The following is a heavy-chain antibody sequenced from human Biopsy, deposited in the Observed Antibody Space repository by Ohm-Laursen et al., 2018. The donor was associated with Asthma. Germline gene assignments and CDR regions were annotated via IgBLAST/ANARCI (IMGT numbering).Heavy chain of an antibody. V-gene: IGHV2-5*02. CDR3: ANRGSLNGNRDGGYLDS. CDR1: GFSLTSSGVG. J-gene: IGHJ4*02. Sequence: TQTLTLTCSFSGFSLTSSGVGVGWIRQPPGKALEWLAVIYWDDDKRYSPSLKSRLTISKDTSKNQVVLIMTDMDPMDTGTYYCANRGSLNGNRDGGYLDSWGQGTLVTVSS. D-gene: IGHD1-14*01. CDR2: IYWDDDK.